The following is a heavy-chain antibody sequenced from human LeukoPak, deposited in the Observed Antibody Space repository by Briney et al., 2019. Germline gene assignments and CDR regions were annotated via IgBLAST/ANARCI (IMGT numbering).Heavy chain of an antibody. Sequence: GGSLRLSCASSGFSVSDFEMNWVRRAPGKGLEWVSYIRSSGSIIYYADSVKGRFTIARNNAKRSLFLQMNSLRVEDTAVYYCARTMWGFDYWGQGTLVTVSS. V-gene: IGHV3-48*03. D-gene: IGHD7-27*01. J-gene: IGHJ4*02. CDR3: ARTMWGFDY. CDR2: IRSSGSII. CDR1: GFSVSDFE.